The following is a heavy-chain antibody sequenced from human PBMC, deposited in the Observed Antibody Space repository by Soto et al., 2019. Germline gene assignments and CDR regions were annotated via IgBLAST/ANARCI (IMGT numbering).Heavy chain of an antibody. CDR1: GFSFNTYG. CDR3: ARRVNYFDY. CDR2: IWYDGTKK. V-gene: IGHV3-33*01. Sequence: PGGSLRLSCAASGFSFNTYGMHWVRQAPGKGLEWVALIWYDGTKKYYADSVKGRSTISRDNSKNTLYLQMNSLIVEDTAVYYCARRVNYFDYWGQGTLITVSS. J-gene: IGHJ4*02.